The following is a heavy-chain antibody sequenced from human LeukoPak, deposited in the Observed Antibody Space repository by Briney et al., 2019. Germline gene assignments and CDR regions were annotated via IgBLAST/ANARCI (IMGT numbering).Heavy chain of an antibody. D-gene: IGHD6-13*01. CDR2: ISYDGSNI. CDR1: GFTFTSYA. CDR3: ARRPGIAAAGPGPFDY. Sequence: GGSLRLSCAASGFTFTSYAMHWVRQAPGKGLEWVAVISYDGSNIYYADSVKGRFTISRDNSKNTLYLQMNSLRAEDMAVYFCARRPGIAAAGPGPFDYWGQGTLVTVSS. V-gene: IGHV3-30*01. J-gene: IGHJ4*02.